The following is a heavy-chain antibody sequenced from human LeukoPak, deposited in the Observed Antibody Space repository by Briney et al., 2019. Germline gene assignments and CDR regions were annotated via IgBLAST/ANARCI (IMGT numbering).Heavy chain of an antibody. Sequence: GGSLRLSCAASGLTFSSYSMNWVRQAPGKGLEWVGRIRSKANSYATAYAASVKGRFTISRDDSKNTAYLQMNSLKTEDTAVYYCTRQEWFGELSSYWGQGTLVTVSS. CDR3: TRQEWFGELSSY. J-gene: IGHJ4*02. CDR1: GLTFSSYS. V-gene: IGHV3-73*01. D-gene: IGHD3-10*01. CDR2: IRSKANSYAT.